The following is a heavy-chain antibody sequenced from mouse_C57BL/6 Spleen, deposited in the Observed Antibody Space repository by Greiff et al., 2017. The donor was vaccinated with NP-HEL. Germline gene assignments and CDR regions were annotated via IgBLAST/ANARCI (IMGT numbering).Heavy chain of an antibody. CDR3: ASGSTMGTSY. CDR2: IDPSDSYT. J-gene: IGHJ3*01. Sequence: VQLQQSGAELVRPGTSVKLSCKASGYTFTSYWMHWVKQRPGQGLEWIGVIDPSDSYTNYNQKFKGKATLTVDTYSSTAYMQLSSLTSEDTSVYYCASGSTMGTSYWGQGTLVTVSA. D-gene: IGHD2-2*01. V-gene: IGHV1-59*01. CDR1: GYTFTSYW.